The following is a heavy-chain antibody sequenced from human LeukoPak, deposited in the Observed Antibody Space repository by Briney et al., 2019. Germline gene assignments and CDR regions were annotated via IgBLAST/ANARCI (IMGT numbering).Heavy chain of an antibody. CDR3: AKGIMGLPCSSTSCYEIDY. V-gene: IGHV3-23*01. CDR1: GFTFSSYA. J-gene: IGHJ4*02. CDR2: ISSSGANT. Sequence: GGSLRLSCAASGFTFSSYAMNWVRQAPGKGLEWVSAISSSGANTYYADSVKGRFTSSRDNSKDTLFLQMNSLRAEDTAVYYCAKGIMGLPCSSTSCYEIDYWGQGTLVTVSS. D-gene: IGHD2-2*01.